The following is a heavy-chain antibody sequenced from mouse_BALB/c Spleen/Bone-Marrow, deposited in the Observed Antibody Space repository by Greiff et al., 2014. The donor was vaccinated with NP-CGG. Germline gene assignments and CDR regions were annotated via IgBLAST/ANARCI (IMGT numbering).Heavy chain of an antibody. CDR2: IRNKANGYTT. CDR3: ARDRGGLLHDY. J-gene: IGHJ2*01. Sequence: EVQVVESGGGLVQPGGSLRLSCAPSGFTFTDYYMSWVRQPPGKALEWLGFIRNKANGYTTEYSASVKGRFTISRDNSQSILYLQMNTLRAEDSATYYCARDRGGLLHDYWGQGTTLTVPS. V-gene: IGHV7-3*02. CDR1: GFTFTDYY. D-gene: IGHD1-1*01.